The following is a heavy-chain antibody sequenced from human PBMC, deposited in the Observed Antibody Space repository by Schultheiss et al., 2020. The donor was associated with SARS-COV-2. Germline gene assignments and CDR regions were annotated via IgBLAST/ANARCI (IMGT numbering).Heavy chain of an antibody. CDR2: INHSGST. CDR1: GGSFSNYY. V-gene: IGHV4-34*01. J-gene: IGHJ4*02. Sequence: SQTLSLTCAVYGGSFSNYYWSWIRQPPGKGLEWIGEINHSGSTNYNPSLKSRVTISVDTSKNQFSLKLSSVTAADTAVYYCARGSKGYDFWSGWPTLFDYWGQGTLVTVSS. CDR3: ARGSKGYDFWSGWPTLFDY. D-gene: IGHD3-3*01.